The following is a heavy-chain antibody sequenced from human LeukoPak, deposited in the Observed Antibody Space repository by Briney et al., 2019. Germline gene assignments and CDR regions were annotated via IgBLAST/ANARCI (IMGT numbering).Heavy chain of an antibody. CDR1: GFSLDGYA. V-gene: IGHV3-9*01. CDR3: AKDTSAGYSNSWSDS. CDR2: ISWNSGGI. D-gene: IGHD6-13*01. Sequence: GRSLRLPCAASGFSLDGYAMHWVRQAPGKGLEWVPGISWNSGGIGYADSVKDRFTISRDNAKNSLYLQTNSLRTEDTALYYCAKDTSAGYSNSWSDSWGQGTLVTVSS. J-gene: IGHJ5*01.